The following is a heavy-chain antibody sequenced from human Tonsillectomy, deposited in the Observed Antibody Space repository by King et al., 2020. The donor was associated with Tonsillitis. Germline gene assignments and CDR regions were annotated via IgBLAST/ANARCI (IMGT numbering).Heavy chain of an antibody. V-gene: IGHV5-51*03. CDR3: ATAYDGNFYWDK. J-gene: IGHJ4*02. CDR1: GYTFADYW. Sequence: QLVQSGAEVKKSGESLKISCQVSGYTFADYWIGWVRQIPGKGLEWMAIIRTGYSSGKYRPSFQGQVTISADKSISTAYLQWNSLKASDTAIYFCATAYDGNFYWDKWGQGTLVTVSS. CDR2: IRTGYSSG. D-gene: IGHD3-16*01.